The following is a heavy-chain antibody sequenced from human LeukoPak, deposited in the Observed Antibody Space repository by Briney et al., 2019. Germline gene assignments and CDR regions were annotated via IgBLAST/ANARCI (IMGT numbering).Heavy chain of an antibody. CDR1: GGSISSSNW. D-gene: IGHD3-9*01. V-gene: IGHV4-4*02. CDR3: ARDRNDILTGYYYFDY. CDR2: IYHSGST. J-gene: IGHJ4*02. Sequence: PSETLSLTCAASGGSISSSNWWSWVRQPPGKGLEWIGEIYHSGSTNYNPSLKSRVTISVDKSKNQFSLKLSSVTAADTAVYYCARDRNDILTGYYYFDYWGQGTLVTVSS.